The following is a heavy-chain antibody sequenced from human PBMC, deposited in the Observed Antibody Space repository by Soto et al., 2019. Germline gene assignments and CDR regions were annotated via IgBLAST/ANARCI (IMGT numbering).Heavy chain of an antibody. CDR1: GGSISSSSYY. CDR3: ARRASTTVEDPYYFDY. D-gene: IGHD4-17*01. J-gene: IGHJ4*02. V-gene: IGHV4-39*01. CDR2: IYYSGST. Sequence: PSETLSLTCTVSGGSISSSSYYWGWIRQPPGKGLEWIGSIYYSGSTYYNPSLKSRVTISVDTSKNQFSLKLSSVTAADTAVYYCARRASTTVEDPYYFDYWGQGTLVTVSS.